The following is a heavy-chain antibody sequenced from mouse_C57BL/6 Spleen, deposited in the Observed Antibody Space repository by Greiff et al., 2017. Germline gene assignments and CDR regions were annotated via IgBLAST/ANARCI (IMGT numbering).Heavy chain of an antibody. Sequence: VQLQQSGAELVRPGASVKLSCTASGFNIKDYYMHWVKQRPEQGLEWIGRIDPEDGDTEYAPKFQGKATMTADTSSNTAYLQLNSLTSEDTAVYYFTLLCYDYGGRFAYWGQGTLVTVSA. CDR2: IDPEDGDT. CDR3: TLLCYDYGGRFAY. CDR1: GFNIKDYY. V-gene: IGHV14-1*01. J-gene: IGHJ3*01. D-gene: IGHD2-4*01.